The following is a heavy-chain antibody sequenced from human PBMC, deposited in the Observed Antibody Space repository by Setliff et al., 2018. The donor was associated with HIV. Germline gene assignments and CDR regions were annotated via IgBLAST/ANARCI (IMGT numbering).Heavy chain of an antibody. Sequence: ASVKVSCKASGYTFTGYYMHWVRQAPGQGLEWMGWINPNSGGTNYAQKFQGWVTMTRDTSISTAYMELSRLRSDDTAVYYCAREGQLSSGSRHDAFDIWDQGTMVTVSS. CDR2: INPNSGGT. CDR3: AREGQLSSGSRHDAFDI. J-gene: IGHJ3*02. CDR1: GYTFTGYY. D-gene: IGHD3-22*01. V-gene: IGHV1-2*04.